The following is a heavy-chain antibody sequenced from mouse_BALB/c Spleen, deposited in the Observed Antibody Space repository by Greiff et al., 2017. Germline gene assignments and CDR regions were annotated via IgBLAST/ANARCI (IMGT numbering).Heavy chain of an antibody. D-gene: IGHD1-1*01. CDR1: GFTFSSFG. CDR2: ISSGSSTI. J-gene: IGHJ3*01. CDR3: ARGSDYGSSYGFAY. V-gene: IGHV5-17*02. Sequence: EVQLVESGGGLVQPGGSRKLSCAASGFTFSSFGMHWVRQAPEKGLEWVAYISSGSSTIYYADTVKGRFTISRDNPKNTLFLQMTSLRSEDTAMYYCARGSDYGSSYGFAYWGQGTLVTVSA.